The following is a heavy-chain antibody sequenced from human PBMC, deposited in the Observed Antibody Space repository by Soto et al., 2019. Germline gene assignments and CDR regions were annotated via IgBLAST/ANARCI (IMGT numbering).Heavy chain of an antibody. CDR1: GFAFSTNA. Sequence: EVQLLESGGGLVQPGGSLRLSCAASGFAFSTNAMTWVRQAPGKGLEWVTTMSGDGTRTYYADSVKGRFTISRDNSKTTVFLEMNSLRADDPAVYYCAKDRDDSIWFGLNFLDYWGLGTLVTVSS. CDR2: MSGDGTRT. J-gene: IGHJ4*02. V-gene: IGHV3-23*01. CDR3: AKDRDDSIWFGLNFLDY. D-gene: IGHD6-13*01.